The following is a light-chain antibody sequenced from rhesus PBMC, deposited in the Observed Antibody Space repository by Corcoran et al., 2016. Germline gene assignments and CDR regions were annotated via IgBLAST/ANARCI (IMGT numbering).Light chain of an antibody. Sequence: DIVMTQTPLSLPVTPGEPASISCRSSQSLLHSNGHTYLFWYLQKQGQSPQLWIYSGSNRPPGVPDRRRVRGSGSDFTLKITRVEAEDVGIYYFLQDIQFPTFGQGTKVEIK. CDR3: LQDIQFPT. J-gene: IGKJ2*01. CDR2: SGS. V-gene: IGKV2-72*02. CDR1: QSLLHSNGHTY.